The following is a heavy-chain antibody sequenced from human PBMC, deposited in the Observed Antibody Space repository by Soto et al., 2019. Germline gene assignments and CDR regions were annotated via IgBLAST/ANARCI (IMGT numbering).Heavy chain of an antibody. Sequence: LVQSGGGLVPPGESLTVSCAPSQFSFSNYWMNWVRQAPGKALEWVANITKDESETDYVDSVRGRFTIFRDNAKTLLYLQMRRRRVEDTAVYYCARSPTGASAFRAFDIWGQGPVVTV. CDR3: ARSPTGASAFRAFDI. J-gene: IGHJ3*02. CDR2: ITKDESET. V-gene: IGHV3-7*03. CDR1: QFSFSNYW. D-gene: IGHD2-8*02.